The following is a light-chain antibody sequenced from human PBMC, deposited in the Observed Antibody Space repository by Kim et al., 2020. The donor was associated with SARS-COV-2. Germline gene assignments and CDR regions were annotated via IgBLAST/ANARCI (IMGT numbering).Light chain of an antibody. V-gene: IGLV4-69*01. CDR3: QTWGTGIWV. CDR1: SGHSSYA. Sequence: SFKLTCTLSSGHSSYAIAWHQQQPEKGPRYLMKLNSDGSHSKGDGIPDRFSGSSSGAERYLTISSLQSEDEADYYCQTWGTGIWVFGGGTQLTVL. J-gene: IGLJ3*02. CDR2: LNSDGSH.